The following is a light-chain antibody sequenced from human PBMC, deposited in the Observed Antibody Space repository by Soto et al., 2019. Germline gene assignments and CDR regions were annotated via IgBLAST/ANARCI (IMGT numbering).Light chain of an antibody. CDR3: QQYNSYSQNT. Sequence: DIQMTQSPSTLSASVGDRVTITCRASQSISSWLAWYQQKPGKAPKLLIYKASSLESGVPSRFSGSGSGTELTLTISSLQPDDFATYYCQQYNSYSQNTFGQGTKLEIK. V-gene: IGKV1-5*03. J-gene: IGKJ2*01. CDR2: KAS. CDR1: QSISSW.